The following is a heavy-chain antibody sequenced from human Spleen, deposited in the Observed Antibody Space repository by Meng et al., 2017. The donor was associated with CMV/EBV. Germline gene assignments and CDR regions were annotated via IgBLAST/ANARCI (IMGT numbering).Heavy chain of an antibody. J-gene: IGHJ4*02. Sequence: GGSLRLSCAASGFALSKYWMTWVRQAPGKGLEWVANIKEDGSEKNFVDSVKGRFTISRDNAKNSVFLQMNSLRAEDTAVYYCVKLFDYWGQGTLVTVSS. CDR2: IKEDGSEK. CDR3: VKLFDY. V-gene: IGHV3-7*01. D-gene: IGHD3-10*01. CDR1: GFALSKYW.